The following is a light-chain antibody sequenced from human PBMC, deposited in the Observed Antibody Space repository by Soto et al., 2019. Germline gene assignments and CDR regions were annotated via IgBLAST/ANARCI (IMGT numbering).Light chain of an antibody. CDR2: AAS. Sequence: AIPMTQSPSSLSASVGDRVTITCRASQGIRNDLGWYQQKPGKAPKLLIYAASSLPSGVPSRFSGSGSATDFTLTISSLQPEDFATYYCLQDYNYPLTFGGGTKVEIK. V-gene: IGKV1-6*01. CDR1: QGIRND. J-gene: IGKJ4*01. CDR3: LQDYNYPLT.